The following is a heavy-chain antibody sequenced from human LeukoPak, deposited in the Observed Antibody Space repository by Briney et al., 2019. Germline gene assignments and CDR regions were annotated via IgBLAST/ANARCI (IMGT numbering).Heavy chain of an antibody. CDR1: GGTFSSYA. Sequence: ASVKVSCKASGGTFSSYAISWVRQAPGQGLEWMGGIIPIFGTANYAQKFQGRVTITTDESTSTAYMELSSLRSEDTAVYYRARASDFWSGQPHYYYYYMDVWGKGTTVTVSS. CDR2: IIPIFGTA. V-gene: IGHV1-69*05. CDR3: ARASDFWSGQPHYYYYYMDV. J-gene: IGHJ6*03. D-gene: IGHD3-3*01.